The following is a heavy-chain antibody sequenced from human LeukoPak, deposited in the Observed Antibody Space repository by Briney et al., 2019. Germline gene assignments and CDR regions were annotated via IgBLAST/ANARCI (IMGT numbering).Heavy chain of an antibody. D-gene: IGHD2-21*01. CDR3: ARGMTAPLFDMDV. CDR1: GGTFSSYA. CDR2: IIPIFGTA. V-gene: IGHV1-69*05. J-gene: IGHJ6*03. Sequence: GASVKVSCKASGGTFSSYAISWVRQAPGQGLEWMGRIIPIFGTANYAQKFQGRVTIITDESTSTAYMELSSLRSEDAAVYYCARGMTAPLFDMDVWGKGTTVTVSS.